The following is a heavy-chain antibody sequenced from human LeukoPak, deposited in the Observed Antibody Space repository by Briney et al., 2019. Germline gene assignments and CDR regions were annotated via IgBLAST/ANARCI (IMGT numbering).Heavy chain of an antibody. V-gene: IGHV3-43*02. CDR2: ISGDGGST. D-gene: IGHD1-7*01. CDR1: GFTFDDYA. Sequence: GGSLRLSCAASGFTFDDYAMHWVRQAPGKGLEWVSLISGDGGSTYYADSVKGRFTISRDNSKNSLYLQMNSLRTEDTALYYCAKDRLGTWSDYGVDVWGQGTTVTVSS. J-gene: IGHJ6*02. CDR3: AKDRLGTWSDYGVDV.